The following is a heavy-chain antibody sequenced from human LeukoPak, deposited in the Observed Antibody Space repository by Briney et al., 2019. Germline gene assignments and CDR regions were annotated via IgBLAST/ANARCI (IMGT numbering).Heavy chain of an antibody. CDR1: DFTFSNYA. V-gene: IGHV3-66*01. CDR2: IYSGGST. D-gene: IGHD3-16*01. Sequence: PGGSLRLSCAAFDFTFSNYAMSWVRQAPGKGLEWVSVIYSGGSTYYADSVKGRFTISRDNSKNTLYLQMNSLRAEDTAVYYCARAFGGMGSQIGGGFDYWGQGTLVTVSS. CDR3: ARAFGGMGSQIGGGFDY. J-gene: IGHJ4*02.